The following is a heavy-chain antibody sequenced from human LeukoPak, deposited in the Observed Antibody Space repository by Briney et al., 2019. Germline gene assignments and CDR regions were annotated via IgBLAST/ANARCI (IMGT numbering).Heavy chain of an antibody. J-gene: IGHJ4*02. D-gene: IGHD3-22*01. V-gene: IGHV4-30-4*08. CDR3: ARIPAHYYDTQWALDY. CDR2: IYYSGST. CDR1: GGSISSGDYY. Sequence: SETLSLTCTVSGGSISSGDYYWSWIRQPLGKGLEWIGYIYYSGSTYYNPSLKSRVTISVDTSKNQFSLKLSSVTAADTAVYYCARIPAHYYDTQWALDYWGQGTLVTVSS.